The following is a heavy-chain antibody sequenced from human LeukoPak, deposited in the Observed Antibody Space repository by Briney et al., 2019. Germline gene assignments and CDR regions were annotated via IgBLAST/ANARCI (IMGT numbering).Heavy chain of an antibody. D-gene: IGHD6-19*01. Sequence: GGSLRLSCAASGFTFSSYGMNWVRQAPGKGLEWVSYISSSSSTIYYADSVKGRFTISRDNAKNSLYLQMNSLRAEDTAVYYCARDEGSGWFLYFDYWGQGTLVTVSS. V-gene: IGHV3-48*04. CDR2: ISSSSSTI. J-gene: IGHJ4*02. CDR3: ARDEGSGWFLYFDY. CDR1: GFTFSSYG.